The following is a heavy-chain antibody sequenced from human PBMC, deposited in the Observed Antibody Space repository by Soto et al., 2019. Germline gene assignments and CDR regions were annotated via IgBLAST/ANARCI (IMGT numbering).Heavy chain of an antibody. CDR2: ISGSGSST. CDR3: ANPRGSGGDSLHDAFDI. Sequence: EVQLLESGGGLVQPGGSLRLSCAASGFNPSNYAMNWVRQAPGKGLEWVSGISGSGSSTYYADSVKGRFAISRDNSKNTLSLQMDSLRVDDTAVYYCANPRGSGGDSLHDAFDIWGQGTLVTVSS. V-gene: IGHV3-23*01. J-gene: IGHJ3*02. CDR1: GFNPSNYA. D-gene: IGHD2-21*02.